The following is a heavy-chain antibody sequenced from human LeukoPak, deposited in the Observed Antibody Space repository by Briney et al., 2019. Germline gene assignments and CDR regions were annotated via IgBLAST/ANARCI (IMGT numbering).Heavy chain of an antibody. CDR2: IHYSGST. Sequence: SETLSLTCGVSGGAISNTNWWNWVRQPPGKGLEWIGEIHYSGSTHYDPSLKSRVIISLDKSNNHFSLKLSSVTAADTAVYYCARAYMVRGLITQFDYWGQGTLVTVSS. J-gene: IGHJ4*02. CDR1: GGAISNTNW. CDR3: ARAYMVRGLITQFDY. D-gene: IGHD3-10*01. V-gene: IGHV4-4*02.